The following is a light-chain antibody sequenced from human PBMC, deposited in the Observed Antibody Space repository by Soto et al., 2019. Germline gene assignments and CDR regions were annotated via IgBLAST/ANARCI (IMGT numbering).Light chain of an antibody. CDR3: QQRSNWPLGT. J-gene: IGKJ4*01. Sequence: EIVLTQSPATLSLSPGERATLSCRASQSVSSYLAWYQQKPGQAPRLLIYDASNRATGIPARFSGSGSGTDFTLTISSLEPEDFAVYYCQQRSNWPLGTFGGGTKVEI. V-gene: IGKV3-11*01. CDR2: DAS. CDR1: QSVSSY.